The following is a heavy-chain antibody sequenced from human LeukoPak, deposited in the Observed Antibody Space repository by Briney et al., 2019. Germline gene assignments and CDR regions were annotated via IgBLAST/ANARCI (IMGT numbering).Heavy chain of an antibody. D-gene: IGHD2-2*01. J-gene: IGHJ5*02. CDR3: AREGAPAAIYVHWFDP. CDR2: IWYDGSNK. CDR1: GFTFSSYG. Sequence: PGRSLRLSCAASGFTFSSYGMHWLRQAPGKGLEWVAVIWYDGSNKYYADSVKGRFTISRDNSKNTLYLRMNSLRAEDTAVYYCAREGAPAAIYVHWFDPWGQGTLVTVSS. V-gene: IGHV3-33*01.